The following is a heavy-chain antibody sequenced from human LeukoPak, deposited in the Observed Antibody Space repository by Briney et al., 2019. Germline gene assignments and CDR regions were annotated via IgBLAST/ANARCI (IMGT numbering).Heavy chain of an antibody. V-gene: IGHV4-31*03. D-gene: IGHD3-10*01. CDR2: IYYSGST. Sequence: PSETLSLTCTVSGGSISSGGYYWSWIRQHPGKGLEWIGYIYYSGSTYYNPSLKSRVTISVDTSKNQFSLKLSSVTAADTAVYYCARVVTMVRGTPMYYFDYWGQGTLVTVSS. CDR1: GGSISSGGYY. J-gene: IGHJ4*02. CDR3: ARVVTMVRGTPMYYFDY.